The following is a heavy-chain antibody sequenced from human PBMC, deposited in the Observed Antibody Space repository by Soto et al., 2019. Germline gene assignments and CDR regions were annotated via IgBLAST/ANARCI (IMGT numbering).Heavy chain of an antibody. CDR2: ISAGSEGA. J-gene: IGHJ1*01. CDR1: GFSFTSHA. CDR3: ARDLWWYLH. Sequence: EVQLLESGGGLVQPGGALRLSCAASGFSFTSHAMSWVRQAPGKVLQWISSISAGSEGAYYADSVKGRFTISRDNSNNTLYLHMNSLRAEDTAVYYCARDLWWYLHWGQGTLVTVSS. V-gene: IGHV3-23*01. D-gene: IGHD2-15*01.